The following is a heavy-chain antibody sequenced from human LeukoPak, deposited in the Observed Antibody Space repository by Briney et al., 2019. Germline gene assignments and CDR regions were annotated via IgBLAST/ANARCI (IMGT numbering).Heavy chain of an antibody. Sequence: GGSLRLSCAASGFTFSSYWMHWVRQAPGKGLVWVSRINTDGSSTSYADSVKGRFTISRDNAKNTLYLQMNSLRAEDTAVYYCARERGFLGEAFDIWGQGTMVTVSS. CDR2: INTDGSST. V-gene: IGHV3-74*01. D-gene: IGHD3-16*01. CDR1: GFTFSSYW. CDR3: ARERGFLGEAFDI. J-gene: IGHJ3*02.